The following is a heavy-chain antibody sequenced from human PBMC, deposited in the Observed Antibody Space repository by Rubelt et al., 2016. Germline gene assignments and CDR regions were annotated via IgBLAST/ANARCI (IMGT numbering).Heavy chain of an antibody. CDR3: ERGGGYGPCL. J-gene: IGHJ4*02. Sequence: QVQLQQWGAGLLKPSETLSLTCAVYGGSFSGYYWSWIRQSPGKGLEWIGEINHSGSTNYNPSLKSRVTISTDAAKNQFSPKMSSVTGADTAVYYGERGGGYGPCLWGQGTLVTVSS. D-gene: IGHD1-26*01. V-gene: IGHV4-34*01. CDR1: GGSFSGYY. CDR2: INHSGST.